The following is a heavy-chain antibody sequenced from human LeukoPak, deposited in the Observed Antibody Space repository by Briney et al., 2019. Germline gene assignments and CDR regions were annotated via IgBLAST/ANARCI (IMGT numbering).Heavy chain of an antibody. CDR1: GFTFSSYG. V-gene: IGHV3-23*01. CDR2: ISGSGGST. J-gene: IGHJ3*02. Sequence: GGSLRLSCAASGFTFSSYGMSWVRQAPGKGLEWVSAISGSGGSTYYADSVKGRFTISRDNSKNTLYLQMNSLRAEDTAVYYCAKDDSSGYYLIDAFDIWGQGTMVTVSS. D-gene: IGHD3-22*01. CDR3: AKDDSSGYYLIDAFDI.